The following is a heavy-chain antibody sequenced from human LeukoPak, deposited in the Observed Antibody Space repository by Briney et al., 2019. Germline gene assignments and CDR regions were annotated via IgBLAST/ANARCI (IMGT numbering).Heavy chain of an antibody. CDR1: GFTFSSGY. J-gene: IGHJ4*02. CDR3: ARYTGGGVY. Sequence: GGSLRLSCAVSGFTFSSGYMHWVRQPPGKGPVWVSRISSDGNNTIYADSVKGRFTISRDDARNTLYLQMNSLRVADTAVYYCARYTGGGVYWGQGTLVTVSS. CDR2: ISSDGNNT. D-gene: IGHD2-2*02. V-gene: IGHV3-74*01.